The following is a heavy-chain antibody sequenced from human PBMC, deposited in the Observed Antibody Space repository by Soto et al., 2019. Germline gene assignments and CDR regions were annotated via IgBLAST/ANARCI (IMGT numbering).Heavy chain of an antibody. CDR1: GGSFSGYY. CDR3: ARGRKYCSSTSCYFRMFNWFDP. D-gene: IGHD2-2*01. Sequence: QVQLQQWGAGLLKPSETLSLTCAVYGGSFSGYYWSWIRQPPGKGLEWIGEINHSGSTNYNPSLKSRVTISVDTSKNQFSLKLSSVTAADTAVYYCARGRKYCSSTSCYFRMFNWFDPWGQGTLVTVSS. CDR2: INHSGST. V-gene: IGHV4-34*01. J-gene: IGHJ5*02.